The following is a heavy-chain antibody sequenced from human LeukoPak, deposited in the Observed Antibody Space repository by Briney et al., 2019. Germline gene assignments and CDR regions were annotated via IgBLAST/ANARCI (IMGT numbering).Heavy chain of an antibody. CDR2: INPNSGGT. J-gene: IGHJ4*02. Sequence: ASVKVSCKASGCTFAAYYIHWVRQAPGQGLEWMGWINPNSGGTNYAPKFQGRVTMTGDTSISTAYMELSSVTAADTAVYYCAREVSYDSSGYYFDYWGQGTLVTVSS. V-gene: IGHV1-2*02. CDR3: AREVSYDSSGYYFDY. D-gene: IGHD3-22*01. CDR1: GCTFAAYY.